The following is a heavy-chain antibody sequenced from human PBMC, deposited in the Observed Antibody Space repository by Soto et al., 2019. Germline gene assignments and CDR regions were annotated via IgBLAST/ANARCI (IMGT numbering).Heavy chain of an antibody. V-gene: IGHV4-38-2*02. J-gene: IGHJ6*02. Sequence: SETLSLTCTVSGYSISSGYYLGWIRQPPGKGLEWIGSIYHSGSTYYNPSLKSRVTISVDTSKNQFSLKLSSVTAADTAVYYCARDARPKRGYSGYDPYYYYYGMDVWGQGTTVTVSS. CDR1: GYSISSGYY. CDR2: IYHSGST. D-gene: IGHD5-12*01. CDR3: ARDARPKRGYSGYDPYYYYYGMDV.